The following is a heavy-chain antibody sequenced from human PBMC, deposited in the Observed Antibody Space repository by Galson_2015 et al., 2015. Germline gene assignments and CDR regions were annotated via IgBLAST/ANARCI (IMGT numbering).Heavy chain of an antibody. Sequence: SLRLSCAASGFTFSTYWMHWVRHAPGKGLEWVSRIKGDGSYTTYADSVKGRFTISRDNAKNTLYLQMNSLSAEDTAVYYCARVWVGSDSTNPFDYWGQGTLVTVSS. V-gene: IGHV3-74*01. CDR2: IKGDGSYT. D-gene: IGHD1-26*01. J-gene: IGHJ4*02. CDR3: ARVWVGSDSTNPFDY. CDR1: GFTFSTYW.